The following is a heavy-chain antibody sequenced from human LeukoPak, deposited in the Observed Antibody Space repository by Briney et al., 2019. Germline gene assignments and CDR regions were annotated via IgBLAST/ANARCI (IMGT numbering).Heavy chain of an antibody. D-gene: IGHD3-10*01. V-gene: IGHV3-23*01. CDR3: AKDGYGSGSSDFDY. Sequence: QPGGSLRLSCAASGFTFSSYGMSWVRQAPGKGLEWVSAISGSGGSTYYADSVKGRFTISRDNSKNTLYLQMNSLRAEDTAVYYCAKDGYGSGSSDFDYWGQGTLVTVSS. CDR2: ISGSGGST. CDR1: GFTFSSYG. J-gene: IGHJ4*02.